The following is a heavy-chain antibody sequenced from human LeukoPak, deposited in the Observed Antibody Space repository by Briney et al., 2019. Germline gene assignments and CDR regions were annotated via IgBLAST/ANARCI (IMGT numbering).Heavy chain of an antibody. D-gene: IGHD6-13*01. Sequence: SETLSLTCTVSGGSISSYYWSWIRQPPGKGLEWIGHIYYSGSTNYSPSLKSRVTISVDTSKNQFSLKLSSVTAANTAVYYCAREVAAAGGHNWFDPWGQGTLVTVSS. CDR1: GGSISSYY. CDR2: IYYSGST. J-gene: IGHJ5*02. V-gene: IGHV4-59*01. CDR3: AREVAAAGGHNWFDP.